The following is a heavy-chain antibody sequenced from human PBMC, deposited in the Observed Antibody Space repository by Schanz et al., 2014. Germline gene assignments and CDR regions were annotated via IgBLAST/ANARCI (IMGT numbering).Heavy chain of an antibody. J-gene: IGHJ6*02. CDR1: GYTFTSYY. Sequence: QVQLVQSGAEVKKPGASVKVSCKASGYTFTSYYMHWVRQAPGQGLEWMGIINPSGGSTSYAQKFQGRVIMTEDTSTDTAYVELSRLTSEDTGVYYCATETSRTWFYNGVDVWGQGTMVTV. CDR2: INPSGGST. CDR3: ATETSRTWFYNGVDV. D-gene: IGHD2-2*01. V-gene: IGHV1-46*01.